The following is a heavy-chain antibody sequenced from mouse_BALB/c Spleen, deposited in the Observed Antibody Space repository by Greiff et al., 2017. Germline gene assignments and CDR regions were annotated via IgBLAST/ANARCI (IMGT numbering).Heavy chain of an antibody. J-gene: IGHJ4*01. V-gene: IGHV1-54*01. D-gene: IGHD2-1*01. CDR3: ARSYLLSSAMEN. CDR1: GYAFTNYL. CDR2: INPGSGGT. Sequence: VQLQQSGAELVRPGTSVKVSCKASGYAFTNYLIEWVKQRPGQGLEWIGVINPGSGGTNYNEKFKGKATLTADKSSSTAYMQRSSLTSDDSAVYFCARSYLLSSAMENWGEGDSVTASS.